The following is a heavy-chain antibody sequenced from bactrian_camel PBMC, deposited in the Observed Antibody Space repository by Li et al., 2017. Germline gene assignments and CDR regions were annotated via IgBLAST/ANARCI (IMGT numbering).Heavy chain of an antibody. CDR1: GFTFSSYY. V-gene: IGHV3S40*01. CDR2: LNSAGSIA. D-gene: IGHD5*01. Sequence: VQLVESGGGLVQPGGSLRLSCAASGFTFSSYYMSWIRQAPGKGLEWIAALNSAGSIANYTASVQGRFTISKDNARNVMYLQMNSLKAEDTAVYFCASVDVQFGAFGHWGQGTQVTVS. CDR3: ASVDVQFGAFGH. J-gene: IGHJ4*01.